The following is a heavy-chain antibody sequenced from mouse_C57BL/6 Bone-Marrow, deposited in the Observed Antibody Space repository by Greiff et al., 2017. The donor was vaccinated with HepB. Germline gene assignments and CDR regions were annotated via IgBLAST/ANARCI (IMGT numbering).Heavy chain of an antibody. J-gene: IGHJ3*01. V-gene: IGHV1-81*01. CDR1: GYTFTSYG. CDR3: ARSRGLRQGFAY. D-gene: IGHD2-4*01. CDR2: IYPRSGNT. Sequence: VQLQHSGAELARPGASVKLSCKASGYTFTSYGISWVKQRTGQGLEWIGEIYPRSGNTYYNEKFKGKATLTADKSSSTAYMELRSLTSEDSAVYFCARSRGLRQGFAYWGQGTLVTVSA.